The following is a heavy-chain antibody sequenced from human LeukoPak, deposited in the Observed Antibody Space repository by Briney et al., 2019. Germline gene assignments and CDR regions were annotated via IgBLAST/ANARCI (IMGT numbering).Heavy chain of an antibody. CDR2: IRYDGSNK. CDR1: GFTFSSYG. D-gene: IGHD2-15*01. V-gene: IGHV3-30*02. CDR3: AKSMVDYYYYYMDV. J-gene: IGHJ6*03. Sequence: GGSLRLSCAASGFTFSSYGMHWVRQAPGKGLEWVAFIRYDGSNKYYADSVKGRFTISRDNSKNTLYLQMNSLRAEDTAVYYCAKSMVDYYYYYMDVWGKGTTVTVSS.